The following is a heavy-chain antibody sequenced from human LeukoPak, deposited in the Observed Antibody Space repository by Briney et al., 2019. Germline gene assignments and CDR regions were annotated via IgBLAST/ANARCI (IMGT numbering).Heavy chain of an antibody. CDR2: IKQDGSEK. Sequence: GGSLRLSCAASGFTFSSYAMSWVRQAPGKGLEWVANIKQDGSEKYYVDSVKGRFTISRDNAKNSLYLQMNSLRAEDTAVYYCARGGIAMAYNWFDPWGQGTLVTVSS. J-gene: IGHJ5*02. V-gene: IGHV3-7*03. D-gene: IGHD5-18*01. CDR3: ARGGIAMAYNWFDP. CDR1: GFTFSSYA.